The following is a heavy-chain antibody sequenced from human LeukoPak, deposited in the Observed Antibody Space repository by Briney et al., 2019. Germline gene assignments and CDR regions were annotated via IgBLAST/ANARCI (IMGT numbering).Heavy chain of an antibody. CDR2: IIPIFGTA. Sequence: GASVKVSCKASGGTFSSYAISWVRQAPGQGLEWMGGIIPIFGTANYAQKFQGRVTITADESTSTAYMELSSLRSEDAAVYYCARSLTTLEGYNWFDPWGQGTLVTVSS. J-gene: IGHJ5*02. CDR3: ARSLTTLEGYNWFDP. D-gene: IGHD4-11*01. V-gene: IGHV1-69*13. CDR1: GGTFSSYA.